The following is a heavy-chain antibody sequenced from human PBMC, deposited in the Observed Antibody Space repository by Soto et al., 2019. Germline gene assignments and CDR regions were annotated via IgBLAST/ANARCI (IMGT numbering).Heavy chain of an antibody. D-gene: IGHD2-2*01. CDR2: ISGSGGST. V-gene: IGHV3-23*01. Sequence: PGGSLRLSEAASGFNFSSYAMSRVRQAPGKGLEWVSAISGSGGSTYYAESVKGRFTISRDNARNSLFLQMNSLRAEDTAVYYCARAECSTPNCLTAYYSYGLDVWGQGTMVTVSS. J-gene: IGHJ6*02. CDR1: GFNFSSYA. CDR3: ARAECSTPNCLTAYYSYGLDV.